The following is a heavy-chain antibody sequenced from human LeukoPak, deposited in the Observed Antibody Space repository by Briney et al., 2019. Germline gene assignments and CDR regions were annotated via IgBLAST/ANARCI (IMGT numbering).Heavy chain of an antibody. D-gene: IGHD5-18*01. Sequence: PGRSLRLSCRGYGFTFGDHAMSWVRQAPGKGLEWVGFIRSKAHRGTTEYAASVKGRFTISRDDSTSIAYLQMNSLRIEDTAVYYCARGPIQLWIHNAMDVWGQGTTVTVSS. CDR1: GFTFGDHA. V-gene: IGHV3-49*04. CDR3: ARGPIQLWIHNAMDV. CDR2: IRSKAHRGTT. J-gene: IGHJ6*02.